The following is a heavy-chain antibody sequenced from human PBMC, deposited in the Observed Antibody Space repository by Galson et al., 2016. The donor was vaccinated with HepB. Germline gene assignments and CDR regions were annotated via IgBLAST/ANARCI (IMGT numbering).Heavy chain of an antibody. CDR2: ISPRNGNT. CDR1: GYTFLRYG. Sequence: SVKVSCKASGYTFLRYGISWVRQAPGQGLEWMGYISPRNGNTNYTEHFQGRVTMTTDTPTTPAYMELRSLRSDDTAVYFCARSPNHCTTTTCYFLLYFDLWGRGTLITVSS. J-gene: IGHJ2*01. V-gene: IGHV1-18*01. D-gene: IGHD2-2*01. CDR3: ARSPNHCTTTTCYFLLYFDL.